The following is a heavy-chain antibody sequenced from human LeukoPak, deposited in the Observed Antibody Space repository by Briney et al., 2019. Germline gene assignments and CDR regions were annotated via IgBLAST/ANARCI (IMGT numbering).Heavy chain of an antibody. V-gene: IGHV1-18*01. Sequence: GASVKVSCKASGYTFTSYGISWVRQAPGQGLEWMGWISAYNGNTNYAQKLQGRVTMTTDTSTSTAYMELRSLRSDDTAVYYCAKDNSKTHYYGSGSYNTGRGLFDNWGQGTLVTVSS. D-gene: IGHD3-10*01. J-gene: IGHJ4*02. CDR2: ISAYNGNT. CDR1: GYTFTSYG. CDR3: AKDNSKTHYYGSGSYNTGRGLFDN.